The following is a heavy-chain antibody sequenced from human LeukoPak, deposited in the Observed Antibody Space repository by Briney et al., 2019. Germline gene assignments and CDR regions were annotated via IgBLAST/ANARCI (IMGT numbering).Heavy chain of an antibody. CDR1: GFSFSSYA. Sequence: GGSLRLSCVASGFSFSSYAMSWVRQTPARGLEWVSSISSSSSYIYYADSVKGRFTISRDNAKNSLYLQMNSLRAEDTAVYYCARDLPGSGYARFDYWGQGTLVTVSS. CDR2: ISSSSSYI. J-gene: IGHJ4*02. V-gene: IGHV3-21*01. CDR3: ARDLPGSGYARFDY. D-gene: IGHD5-12*01.